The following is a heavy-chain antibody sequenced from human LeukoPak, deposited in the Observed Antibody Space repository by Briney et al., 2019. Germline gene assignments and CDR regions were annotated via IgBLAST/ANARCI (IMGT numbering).Heavy chain of an antibody. CDR2: INPSGGST. J-gene: IGHJ6*02. CDR3: GRDRLEDRYYYYGMDV. V-gene: IGHV1-46*01. CDR1: GYTFTSYY. D-gene: IGHD1-1*01. Sequence: ASVKVSCKASGYTFTSYYMHWVRQAPGQGLEWMGIINPSGGSTSYAQKFQGRVTMTRDTSTSTAYMKLSSLRSEDTAVYYCGRDRLEDRYYYYGMDVGGQGTTVTVSS.